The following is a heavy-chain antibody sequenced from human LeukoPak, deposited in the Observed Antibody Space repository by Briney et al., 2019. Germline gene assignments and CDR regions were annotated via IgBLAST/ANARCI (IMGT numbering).Heavy chain of an antibody. Sequence: ASVKVACKASGYTFSSYDFTWVREAPGRGLEWMGWISGYNGNTKYVQKLQGRLTMTTDTSTSTAYMELRSLRSDDTAVYYCARWRERITVTHHYYYGMDVWGQGTTVTVSS. V-gene: IGHV1-18*01. CDR2: ISGYNGNT. CDR1: GYTFSSYD. J-gene: IGHJ6*02. D-gene: IGHD4-17*01. CDR3: ARWRERITVTHHYYYGMDV.